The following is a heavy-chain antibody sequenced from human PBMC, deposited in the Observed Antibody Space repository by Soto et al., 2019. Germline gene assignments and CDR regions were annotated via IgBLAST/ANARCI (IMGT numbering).Heavy chain of an antibody. CDR2: ISYDGSNK. Sequence: LRLSCTAYGCPFRSYAMHWVREAPGKGLEWVAVISYDGSNKYYADSVKGRFTISRDNSKNTLYLEMNSLRAEDTAVYYCARDQSAPVRCDYWRRGPLVTVSS. CDR3: ARDQSAPVRCDY. J-gene: IGHJ4*02. D-gene: IGHD4-17*01. V-gene: IGHV3-30-3*01. CDR1: GCPFRSYA.